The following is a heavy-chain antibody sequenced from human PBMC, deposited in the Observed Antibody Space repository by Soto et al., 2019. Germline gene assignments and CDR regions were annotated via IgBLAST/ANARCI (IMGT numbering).Heavy chain of an antibody. CDR3: ARDGKGYCSSTSCPEIFWFDP. V-gene: IGHV4-31*03. Sequence: QVQLQESGPGLVKPSQTLSLTCTVSGGSISSGGYYWSWIRQHPGKGLEWIGYIYYSGSTYYNPSLKSRVTISVDTSKNQFSLKLSSVTAADTAVYYCARDGKGYCSSTSCPEIFWFDPWGQGTLVTVSS. D-gene: IGHD2-2*01. J-gene: IGHJ5*02. CDR2: IYYSGST. CDR1: GGSISSGGYY.